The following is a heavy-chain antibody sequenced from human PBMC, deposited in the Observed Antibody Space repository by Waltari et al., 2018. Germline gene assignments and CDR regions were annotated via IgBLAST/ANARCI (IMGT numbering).Heavy chain of an antibody. Sequence: QVQLVQSGAEVKAPGASVKVSCKASGYIFTTYGISWVRQAPGQGLEWMGWINGDNGHTNKAQKLQGRVRLTTDTSTTTAYMELRSLRSDDTAVYYCARDQVRSSSRRKYFYNYGMDVWGQGTTVTVSS. CDR3: ARDQVRSSSRRKYFYNYGMDV. J-gene: IGHJ6*02. CDR2: INGDNGHT. D-gene: IGHD6-6*01. CDR1: GYIFTTYG. V-gene: IGHV1-18*01.